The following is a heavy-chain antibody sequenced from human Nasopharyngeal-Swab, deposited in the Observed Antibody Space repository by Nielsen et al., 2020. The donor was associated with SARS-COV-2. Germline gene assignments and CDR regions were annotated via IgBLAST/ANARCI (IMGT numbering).Heavy chain of an antibody. J-gene: IGHJ4*02. CDR1: GFIFSNYA. Sequence: GGSLRLSCAASGFIFSNYAMSWVRQAPGKGLEWVASINKDGSEKYYGDSVRGRFTTSRDNAENSLSLQMNSLRGEDTAVYYCARDRGYYAFDYWGQGTLVTVSS. D-gene: IGHD5-12*01. CDR3: ARDRGYYAFDY. V-gene: IGHV3-7*01. CDR2: INKDGSEK.